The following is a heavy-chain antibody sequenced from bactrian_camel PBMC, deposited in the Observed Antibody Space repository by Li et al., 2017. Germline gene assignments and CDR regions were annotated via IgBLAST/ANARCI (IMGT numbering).Heavy chain of an antibody. V-gene: IGHV3S1*01. CDR1: GFRFMVSC. CDR3: SQGRRTSGGHECRYY. D-gene: IGHD7*01. CDR2: IDPSGRA. J-gene: IGHJ4*01. Sequence: HVQLVESGGGSVQAGESLRLSCDTSGFRFMVSCMAWFRQAPGQGREGVAGIDPSGRARYKDSVEGRFTIYRDHYKNSLYLQMNSLKTEDTAVYYCSQGRRTSGGHECRYYWGQGTQVTVS.